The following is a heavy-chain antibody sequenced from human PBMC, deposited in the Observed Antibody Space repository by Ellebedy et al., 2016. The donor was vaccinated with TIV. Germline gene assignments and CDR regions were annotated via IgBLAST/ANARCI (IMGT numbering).Heavy chain of an antibody. V-gene: IGHV1-46*01. J-gene: IGHJ4*02. Sequence: AASVKVSCKASGGTSTKYAINWVRQAPGQGLEWMGIINPGDGTTTYARKFQGRVTMTRDTSTSTVYMELGSLRSDDTAVYYCARGGRYSGSYNFDHWGQGSLVTVSS. CDR3: ARGGRYSGSYNFDH. CDR1: GGTSTKYA. CDR2: INPGDGTT. D-gene: IGHD1-26*01.